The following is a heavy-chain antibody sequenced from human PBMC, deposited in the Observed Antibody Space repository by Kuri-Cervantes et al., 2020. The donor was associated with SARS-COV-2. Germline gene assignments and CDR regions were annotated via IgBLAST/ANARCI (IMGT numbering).Heavy chain of an antibody. CDR2: VRGKANNYAT. J-gene: IGHJ4*02. Sequence: GESLKISCEVSGFLFSASAIHWVRQGSGKGLEWVGRVRGKANNYATAYAASVKGRFTISRDDSKNMGYLQMNSLRAEDTAVYYCARSVSTQHYDFWISPTTTPYLNDYWGQGTLVTVSS. CDR3: ARSVSTQHYDFWISPTTTPYLNDY. V-gene: IGHV3-73*01. D-gene: IGHD3-3*01. CDR1: GFLFSASA.